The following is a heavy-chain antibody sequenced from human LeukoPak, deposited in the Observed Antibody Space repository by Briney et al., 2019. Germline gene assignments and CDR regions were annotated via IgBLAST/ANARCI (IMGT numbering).Heavy chain of an antibody. CDR1: RFTFSSYV. J-gene: IGHJ4*02. V-gene: IGHV3-23*01. CDR3: AYNSSSWYGAFDY. D-gene: IGHD6-13*01. CDR2: ISGSGGTT. Sequence: GGSLRLSCAASRFTFSSYVVSWVRQAPGKGLEWVSAISGSGGTTYYADSVKGRFTISRDNSKNTLYLQMNGLRAEDTAVYYCAYNSSSWYGAFDYWGQGTLVTVSS.